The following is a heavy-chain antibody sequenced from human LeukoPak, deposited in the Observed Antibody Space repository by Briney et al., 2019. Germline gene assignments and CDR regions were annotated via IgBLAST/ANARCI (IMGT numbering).Heavy chain of an antibody. CDR3: ARGVSYYDSSGFDY. Sequence: SETLSLTCTVSGGSISSYYWSWIRQPPGKGLEWIGYIYYSGSTNYNPSLKSGVTISVETSKKQFSLKLSSVTAADTAVYYCARGVSYYDSSGFDYWGQGTLVTVSS. CDR1: GGSISSYY. CDR2: IYYSGST. D-gene: IGHD3-22*01. J-gene: IGHJ4*02. V-gene: IGHV4-59*12.